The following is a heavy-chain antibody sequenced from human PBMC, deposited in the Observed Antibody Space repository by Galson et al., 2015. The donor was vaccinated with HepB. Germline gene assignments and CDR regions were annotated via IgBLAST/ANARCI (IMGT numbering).Heavy chain of an antibody. CDR3: AKEMEWLVRLSGAFDI. V-gene: IGHV3-23*01. Sequence: SLRLSCAASGFTFSDYYMSWIRQAPGKGLEWVSAISGSGGSTNYADSVKGRFTISRDNSKNTLYLQMNSLRAEDTAVYYCAKEMEWLVRLSGAFDIWGQGTMVTVSS. CDR2: ISGSGGST. J-gene: IGHJ3*02. D-gene: IGHD6-19*01. CDR1: GFTFSDYY.